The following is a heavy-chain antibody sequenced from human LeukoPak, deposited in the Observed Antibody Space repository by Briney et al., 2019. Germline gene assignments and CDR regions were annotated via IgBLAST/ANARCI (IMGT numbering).Heavy chain of an antibody. Sequence: GGSLRLSCAASGFTFSSCAMSWVRQAPGKGLEWVSAISGSGGSTYYADSVKGRFVISRDNSKNTLYLQMNSLRAEDTAVYYCAKDRRRAVAGSHFDYWGQGTLVTVSS. CDR2: ISGSGGST. CDR1: GFTFSSCA. V-gene: IGHV3-23*01. J-gene: IGHJ4*02. CDR3: AKDRRRAVAGSHFDY. D-gene: IGHD6-19*01.